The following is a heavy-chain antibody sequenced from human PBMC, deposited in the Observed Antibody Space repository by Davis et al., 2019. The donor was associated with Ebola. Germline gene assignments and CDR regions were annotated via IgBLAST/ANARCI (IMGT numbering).Heavy chain of an antibody. Sequence: SETLSLTCTVSGGSISSYYWSWIRQPPGKGLEWIGYIYYSGSTKYNPSLKSRVTISVDTSKNQFSLKLSSVTAADTAVYYCAREWVVPAAIPSYYYYYGMDVWGQGTTVTVSS. V-gene: IGHV4-59*12. J-gene: IGHJ6*02. CDR1: GGSISSYY. CDR2: IYYSGST. D-gene: IGHD2-2*02. CDR3: AREWVVPAAIPSYYYYYGMDV.